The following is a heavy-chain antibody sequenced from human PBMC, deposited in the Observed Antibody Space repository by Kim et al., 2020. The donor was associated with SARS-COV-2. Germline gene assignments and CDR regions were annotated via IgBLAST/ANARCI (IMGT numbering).Heavy chain of an antibody. CDR3: ARESQLSYSNYVLGAFDI. D-gene: IGHD4-4*01. CDR1: GGSISSYY. CDR2: IYYSGST. J-gene: IGHJ3*02. Sequence: SETLSLTCTVSGGSISSYYWSWIRQPPGKGLEWIGYIYYSGSTNYNPSLKSRVTISVDTSKNQFSLKLSSVTAADTAVYYCARESQLSYSNYVLGAFDIWGQGTMVTVSS. V-gene: IGHV4-59*01.